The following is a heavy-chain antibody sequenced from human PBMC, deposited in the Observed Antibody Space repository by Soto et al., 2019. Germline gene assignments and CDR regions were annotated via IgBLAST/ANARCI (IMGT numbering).Heavy chain of an antibody. CDR1: GGSISSGGYS. Sequence: QLQLQESGSGLVKPSQTLSLTCAVSGGSISSGGYSWSWIRQPPGKGLEWIGYIYHSGSTSYNPSLKSRVTISVDRSKNQFSLKLSSVTAADTAVYYCAREVGDGSNSRFDYWGQGTLVTVSS. J-gene: IGHJ4*02. CDR2: IYHSGST. D-gene: IGHD3-16*01. CDR3: AREVGDGSNSRFDY. V-gene: IGHV4-30-2*01.